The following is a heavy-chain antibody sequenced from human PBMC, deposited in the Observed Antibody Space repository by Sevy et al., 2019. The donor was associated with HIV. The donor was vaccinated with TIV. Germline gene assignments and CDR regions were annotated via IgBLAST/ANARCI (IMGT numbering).Heavy chain of an antibody. CDR2: ISNDGSNK. V-gene: IGHV3-30-3*01. D-gene: IGHD6-6*01. CDR3: ARPTQQLVFYFGMDV. Sequence: GGCLSLSCAASGFTFSNYAMHWVRQAPGKGLEWVVLISNDGSNKYYADAVKGRFTISRDNSKNTLYLQMNSLRIEDTAVHYCARPTQQLVFYFGMDVWGQGTTVTVSS. J-gene: IGHJ6*02. CDR1: GFTFSNYA.